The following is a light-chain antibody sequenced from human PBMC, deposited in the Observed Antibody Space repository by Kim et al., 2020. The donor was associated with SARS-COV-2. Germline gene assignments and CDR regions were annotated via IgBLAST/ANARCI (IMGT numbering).Light chain of an antibody. CDR2: GAS. Sequence: ASVGDRVTITCRASQDIRNDLGWYQQSPGRAPKRLIYGASSLQSGVPSRFSGSGSGTEFTLTISSVQPEDFTTYFCLQHSTYPITFGQGTRLEI. CDR3: LQHSTYPIT. J-gene: IGKJ5*01. CDR1: QDIRND. V-gene: IGKV1-17*01.